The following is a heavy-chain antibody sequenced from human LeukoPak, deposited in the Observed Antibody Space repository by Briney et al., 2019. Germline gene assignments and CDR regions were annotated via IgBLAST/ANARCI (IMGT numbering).Heavy chain of an antibody. V-gene: IGHV3-33*01. J-gene: IGHJ4*02. CDR2: IWYDGTNK. CDR1: GFTFIEYG. Sequence: PGGSLRLSCAASGFTFIEYGMHWVRQAPGKGLEWVAVIWYDGTNKYYADSVKGRFTISRDNSKNTLFLQMNSLRAEDTAVYYCARENYDSRGPSDYWGQGTLVTVSS. D-gene: IGHD3-22*01. CDR3: ARENYDSRGPSDY.